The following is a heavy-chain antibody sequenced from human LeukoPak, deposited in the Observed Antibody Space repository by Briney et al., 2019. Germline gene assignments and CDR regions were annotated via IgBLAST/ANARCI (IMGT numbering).Heavy chain of an antibody. V-gene: IGHV1-2*06. CDR1: GYTFTGYY. J-gene: IGHJ4*02. CDR3: ARGLHYDRDY. CDR2: INPNSGGT. Sequence: ASVKVSCKTSGYTFTGYYMHWLRQAPGQGLEWMGRINPNSGGTYYAQKFQGRVTMTRDTSISTAYMELSRLRSDDTAVFYCARGLHYDRDYWGQGTLVTVSS. D-gene: IGHD3-22*01.